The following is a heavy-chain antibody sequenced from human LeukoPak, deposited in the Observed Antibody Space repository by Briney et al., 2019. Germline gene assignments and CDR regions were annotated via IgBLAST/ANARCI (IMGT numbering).Heavy chain of an antibody. CDR2: IYYSGST. V-gene: IGHV4-61*01. CDR3: ARVPSSQQLDFDY. J-gene: IGHJ4*02. D-gene: IGHD6-13*01. Sequence: SETLSLTCTVPGGSVSSGSYYWSWIRQPPGKGLEWIGYIYYSGSTNYKPSLKSRVTISVDTSKNQFSLKLSSVTAADTAVYYCARVPSSQQLDFDYWGQGTLVTVSS. CDR1: GGSVSSGSYY.